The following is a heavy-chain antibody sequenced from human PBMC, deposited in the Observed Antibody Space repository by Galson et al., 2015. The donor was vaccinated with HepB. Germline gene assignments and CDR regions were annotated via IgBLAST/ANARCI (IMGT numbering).Heavy chain of an antibody. CDR3: ARPQTTVNERGYYYYMDV. Sequence: SVKVSCKASGGTFSSYAISWVRQAPGQGLEWMGGIIPIFGTANYAQKSQGRVTITADESTSTAYMELSSLRSEDTAVYYCARPQTTVNERGYYYYMDVWGKGTTVTVSS. V-gene: IGHV1-69*13. D-gene: IGHD4-11*01. CDR2: IIPIFGTA. J-gene: IGHJ6*03. CDR1: GGTFSSYA.